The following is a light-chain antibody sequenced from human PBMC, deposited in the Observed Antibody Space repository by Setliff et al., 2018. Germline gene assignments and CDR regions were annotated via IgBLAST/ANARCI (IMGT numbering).Light chain of an antibody. J-gene: IGLJ1*01. Sequence: QSVLTQPPSVSAAPGQKVTISCSGSSSNIGNNYVSWYQHLPGSAPKVLIYDNNKRPSGIPDRFSGSKSGTSASLGITGLQTGDEADYFCGTWDGSLNSYVFGTGTKVTVL. CDR3: GTWDGSLNSYV. CDR1: SSNIGNNY. CDR2: DNN. V-gene: IGLV1-51*01.